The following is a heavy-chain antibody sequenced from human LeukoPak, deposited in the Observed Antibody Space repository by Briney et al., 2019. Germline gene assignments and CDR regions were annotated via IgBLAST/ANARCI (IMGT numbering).Heavy chain of an antibody. J-gene: IGHJ3*02. CDR3: ARGGYCTTALCYAMNAFDI. Sequence: GGSLRLSCAASGFNFHSHEMNWVRQAPGKGLEFISYISPSGTTMYYADSVKGRFTISRDNDKTSLYLKMNSLRAEDTAVYYCARGGYCTTALCYAMNAFDIWGQGTMVTVSS. CDR2: ISPSGTTM. V-gene: IGHV3-48*03. CDR1: GFNFHSHE. D-gene: IGHD2-2*03.